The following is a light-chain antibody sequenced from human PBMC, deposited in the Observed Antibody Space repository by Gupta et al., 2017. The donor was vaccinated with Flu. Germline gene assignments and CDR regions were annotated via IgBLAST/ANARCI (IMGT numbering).Light chain of an antibody. CDR1: QNIGTS. V-gene: IGKV6-21*01. CDR2: YAS. Sequence: PDFQSVTPKEKVTITCRARQNIGTSLNWYQQKPDQSPKLLIKYASQSFSGVPSRFSGSGSGTDFTLTINSLEAEDAATYYCHQSSNLPWTFGQGTKVEIK. J-gene: IGKJ1*01. CDR3: HQSSNLPWT.